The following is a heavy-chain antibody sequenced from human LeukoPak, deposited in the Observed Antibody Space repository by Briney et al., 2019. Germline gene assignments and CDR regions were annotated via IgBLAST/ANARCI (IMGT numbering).Heavy chain of an antibody. CDR3: ARDSGYCSSTGCYVHYFDY. CDR1: GFAFGSYW. V-gene: IGHV3-74*01. D-gene: IGHD2-2*01. Sequence: PGGSLRLSCAASGFAFGSYWLHWVRQAPGKGLVWVSRVNSDGSSTNYADSVEGRFTVSRDNAKNTLFLQMNSLRVEDTAVYYCARDSGYCSSTGCYVHYFDYWGQGTLVTVSS. CDR2: VNSDGSST. J-gene: IGHJ4*02.